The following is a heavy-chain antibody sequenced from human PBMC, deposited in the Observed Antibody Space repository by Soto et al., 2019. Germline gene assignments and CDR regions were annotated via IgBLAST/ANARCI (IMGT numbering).Heavy chain of an antibody. CDR2: TTTYNGNT. Sequence: QVQLVQSGAEVKKPGASVKVSCKTSGYGFTAYGITWVRQAPGQGFEWMGRTTTYNGNTKYAQKVQGRVTMTTDTSTGTAYMELRSLRFDDTAVYYCARDNGQWLVGWGQGTLVTVSS. CDR3: ARDNGQWLVG. J-gene: IGHJ4*02. CDR1: GYGFTAYG. V-gene: IGHV1-18*01. D-gene: IGHD6-19*01.